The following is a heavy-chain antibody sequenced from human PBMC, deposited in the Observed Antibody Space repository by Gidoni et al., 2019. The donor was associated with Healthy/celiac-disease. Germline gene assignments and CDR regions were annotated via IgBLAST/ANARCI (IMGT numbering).Heavy chain of an antibody. Sequence: EVQLVESGGGLVKPGGSLRLSCAASGFTFSSYSMNWVRQAPGKGLEWVSAISSSSSYIYYADSVKGRFTISRDNAKNSLYLQMNSLRAEDTAVYYCARGGAGSGFDPWGQGTLVTVSS. CDR3: ARGGAGSGFDP. CDR2: ISSSSSYI. CDR1: GFTFSSYS. J-gene: IGHJ5*02. D-gene: IGHD3-10*01. V-gene: IGHV3-21*01.